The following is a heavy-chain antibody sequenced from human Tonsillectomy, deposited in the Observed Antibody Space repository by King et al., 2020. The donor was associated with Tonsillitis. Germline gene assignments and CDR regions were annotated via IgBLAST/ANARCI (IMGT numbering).Heavy chain of an antibody. Sequence: VQLVESGGGLVKPGGSLRLSCAASGFTFSSYSMNWVRQAPGKGLEWVSSISSSSSYIYYADSVKGRFTISRDNAKNSLYLQMNSLRAEQTAVYYCARDTYDSIGSYLDYWGQGTLVTVSS. CDR2: ISSSSSYI. D-gene: IGHD3-22*01. V-gene: IGHV3-21*01. CDR1: GFTFSSYS. J-gene: IGHJ4*02. CDR3: ARDTYDSIGSYLDY.